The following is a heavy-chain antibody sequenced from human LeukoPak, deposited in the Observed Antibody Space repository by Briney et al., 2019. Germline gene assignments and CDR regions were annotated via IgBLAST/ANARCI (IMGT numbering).Heavy chain of an antibody. V-gene: IGHV3-43D*03. J-gene: IGHJ3*01. CDR2: ISWDGGGT. CDR1: GFTFDDYA. Sequence: PGGSLRLSCAASGFTFDDYAMHWVRQAPGKGLEWVSLISWDGGGTYYADTVKGRFTISRDNSKNSLYLQMNSLRAEDTALYYCAMKAVPRPRLHDAFDFWGQGTVVSVSS. D-gene: IGHD5-24*01. CDR3: AMKAVPRPRLHDAFDF.